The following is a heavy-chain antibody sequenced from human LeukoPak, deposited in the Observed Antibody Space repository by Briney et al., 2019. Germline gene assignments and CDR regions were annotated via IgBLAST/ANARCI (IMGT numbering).Heavy chain of an antibody. CDR1: GYSISNNSW. V-gene: IGHV4-28*01. CDR3: ARKAPSKGEFDY. CDR2: IYYSGTT. J-gene: IGHJ4*02. D-gene: IGHD3-16*01. Sequence: PSETLSPTCAVSGYSISNNSWWGWIRQPPGKGLEWIGYIYYSGTTYYNPSLKSRVTMSVDTSKNQSSLKLSSVTAVDTAVYYCARKAPSKGEFDYWGQGTLVTVSS.